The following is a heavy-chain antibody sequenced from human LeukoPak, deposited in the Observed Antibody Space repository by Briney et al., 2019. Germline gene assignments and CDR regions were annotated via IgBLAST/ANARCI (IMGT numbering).Heavy chain of an antibody. J-gene: IGHJ4*02. V-gene: IGHV3-7*03. Sequence: GRSLRLSCAASGFTFGDTWMNWVRQVPGQGLEWVANIKQDGSEKFYVASVKGRFTISRDNGKSSLYLQMNSLRAEDTALYYCATSYDMGWLIGYWGQGTLVTVSS. CDR1: GFTFGDTW. D-gene: IGHD3/OR15-3a*01. CDR3: ATSYDMGWLIGY. CDR2: IKQDGSEK.